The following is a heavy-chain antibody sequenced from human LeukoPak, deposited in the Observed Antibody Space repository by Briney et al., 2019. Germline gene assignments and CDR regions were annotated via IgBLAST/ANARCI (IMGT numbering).Heavy chain of an antibody. Sequence: ASVKVSCKASGYTFTSYYMHWVRQAPGQGLEWMGIINPGGGSTSYAQKFQGRVTMTRDTSTSTVYMELSSLRSEDTAVYYCARVRGGYWYFDLWGRGTLVTVSS. J-gene: IGHJ2*01. V-gene: IGHV1-46*01. CDR3: ARVRGGYWYFDL. CDR2: INPGGGST. D-gene: IGHD3-16*01. CDR1: GYTFTSYY.